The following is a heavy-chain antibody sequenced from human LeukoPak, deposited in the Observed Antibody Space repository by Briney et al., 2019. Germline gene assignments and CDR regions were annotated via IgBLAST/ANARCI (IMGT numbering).Heavy chain of an antibody. J-gene: IGHJ6*03. V-gene: IGHV4-59*08. CDR1: GGSISSYY. D-gene: IGHD6-6*01. CDR2: IYNSGST. CDR3: ARQGTYSSSLDYYYYYYMDV. Sequence: PSETLSLTCTVSGGSISSYYWSWIRRPPGKGLEWIGYIYNSGSTNYNPSLKSRVTISVDTSKNQLSLKLSSVTAADTAVYYCARQGTYSSSLDYYYYYYMDVWGKGTTVTVSS.